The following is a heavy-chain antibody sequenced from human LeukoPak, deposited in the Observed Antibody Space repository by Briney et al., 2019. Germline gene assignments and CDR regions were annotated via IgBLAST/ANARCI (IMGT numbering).Heavy chain of an antibody. CDR3: ARHFPGYCSSTSCSSGNFDY. J-gene: IGHJ4*02. Sequence: SETLSLTCAVYGGSFSGYYWSWIRQPPGKGLEWMGNIYYRGNTYYNPSFKSRVTISVDTSKNQFSLKLSSVTAADTAVFYCARHFPGYCSSTSCSSGNFDYWGQGTLVTVSS. CDR1: GGSFSGYY. V-gene: IGHV4-34*01. CDR2: IYYRGNT. D-gene: IGHD2-2*01.